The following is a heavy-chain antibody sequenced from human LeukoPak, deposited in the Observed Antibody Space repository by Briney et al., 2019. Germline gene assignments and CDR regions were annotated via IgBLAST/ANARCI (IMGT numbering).Heavy chain of an antibody. CDR1: GDSISSHY. J-gene: IGHJ4*02. Sequence: PSETLSLTCTVSGDSISSHYWRWVRQPPAKGLEWVSSIRNGGRYLYYADSVKGRFTISRDNAKNSLYLQMNSLRVEDTAVYYCARDSTYGDFDYWGQGTLVTVSS. D-gene: IGHD3-10*01. CDR2: IRNGGRYL. V-gene: IGHV3-21*01. CDR3: ARDSTYGDFDY.